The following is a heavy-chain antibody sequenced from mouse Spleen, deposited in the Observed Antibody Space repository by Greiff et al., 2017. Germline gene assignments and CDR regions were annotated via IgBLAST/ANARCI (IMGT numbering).Heavy chain of an antibody. CDR1: GYAFSSSW. CDR3: AKGEGDGYDTYAMDY. D-gene: IGHD2-2*01. CDR2: IYPGDGDT. Sequence: VQLQQSGPELVKPGASVKISCKASGYAFSSSWMNWVKQRPGKGLEWIGRIYPGDGDTNYNGKFKGKATLTADKSSSTAYMQLSSLTSEDSAVYFCAKGEGDGYDTYAMDYWGQGTSVTVSS. V-gene: IGHV1-82*01. J-gene: IGHJ4*01.